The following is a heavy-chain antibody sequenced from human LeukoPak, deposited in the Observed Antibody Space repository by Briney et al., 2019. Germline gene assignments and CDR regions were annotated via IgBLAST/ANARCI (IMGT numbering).Heavy chain of an antibody. J-gene: IGHJ4*02. CDR2: IEQDGSEK. Sequence: GGSLRLSCAASGFTFSSYWMSWVRQAPGKGLEWVANIEQDGSEKYYVDSVKGRFTISRDNAKNSLYLQMNSLRAEDTAVYYCAREGYDYVWGSYRPARYFDYWGQGTLVTVSS. D-gene: IGHD3-16*02. V-gene: IGHV3-7*01. CDR1: GFTFSSYW. CDR3: AREGYDYVWGSYRPARYFDY.